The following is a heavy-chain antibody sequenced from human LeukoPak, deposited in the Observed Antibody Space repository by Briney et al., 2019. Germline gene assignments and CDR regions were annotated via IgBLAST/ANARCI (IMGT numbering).Heavy chain of an antibody. CDR2: INAGNGYT. CDR1: GYTSNKYA. D-gene: IGHD3-22*01. CDR3: ARERESGSYDSSGPYSFDY. V-gene: IGHV1-3*01. J-gene: IGHJ4*02. Sequence: ASVKVSCKTSGYTSNKYAIHWVRQAPGQRLEWMGWINAGNGYTKYSQKFQDRVTITRDTSARTTYMELSSLRFEDTAMYYCARERESGSYDSSGPYSFDYWGQGTLVTVSS.